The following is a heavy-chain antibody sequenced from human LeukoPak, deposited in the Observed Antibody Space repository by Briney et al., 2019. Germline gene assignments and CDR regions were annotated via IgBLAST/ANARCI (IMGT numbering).Heavy chain of an antibody. CDR3: AKDAAGARIPFDL. CDR1: GFTFSSYS. J-gene: IGHJ5*02. CDR2: ITGSGSNT. Sequence: GGSLRLSCEASGFTFSSYSMSWVRQAPGMALKWVSGITGSGSNTYYADSVKGRFTISRDSSKNTLYLQMNSLRAEDTALYYCAKDAAGARIPFDLWGQGTLVTVSS. D-gene: IGHD1-26*01. V-gene: IGHV3-23*01.